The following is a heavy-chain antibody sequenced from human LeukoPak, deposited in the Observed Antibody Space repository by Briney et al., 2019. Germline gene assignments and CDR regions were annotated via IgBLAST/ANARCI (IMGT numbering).Heavy chain of an antibody. J-gene: IGHJ4*02. V-gene: IGHV3-21*01. CDR3: ARHFIPGDDSLVYYFDY. D-gene: IGHD3-16*01. Sequence: TSGGSLRLSCAASGFTFSSYSMNWVRQAPGKGLEWVSSISSSSSYIYYADSVKGRFTISRDNAKNSLYLQMNSLRAEDTAVYYCARHFIPGDDSLVYYFDYWGQGTLVTVSS. CDR1: GFTFSSYS. CDR2: ISSSSSYI.